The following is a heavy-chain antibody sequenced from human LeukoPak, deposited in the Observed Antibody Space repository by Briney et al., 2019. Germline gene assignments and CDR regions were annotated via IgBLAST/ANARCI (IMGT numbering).Heavy chain of an antibody. CDR1: GFTFSSYA. D-gene: IGHD3-22*01. J-gene: IGHJ4*02. CDR3: APSSGYYWVDY. CDR2: ISGSGGST. V-gene: IGHV3-23*01. Sequence: GGSLRLSCAASGFTFSSYAMSWVRQAPGKGLEWVSAISGSGGSTYYADSVKGRFTISRDNSKNTLYLQMNSLRAEDTAVYCCAPSSGYYWVDYWGQGTLVTVSS.